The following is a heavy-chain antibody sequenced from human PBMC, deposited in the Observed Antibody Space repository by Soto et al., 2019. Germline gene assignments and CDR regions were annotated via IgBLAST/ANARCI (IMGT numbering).Heavy chain of an antibody. J-gene: IGHJ5*02. CDR1: ADTFNSYS. Sequence: SVKVSCKASADTFNSYSLSWLRQTPGQRLEWMGGITPVFGTADYAQSFEDRLTLTADGSTSTLYMELSSLRSDDTAVYYCARSLEGTTVTNWFDPWGQGALVTVSS. CDR2: ITPVFGTA. CDR3: ARSLEGTTVTNWFDP. V-gene: IGHV1-69*13. D-gene: IGHD4-17*01.